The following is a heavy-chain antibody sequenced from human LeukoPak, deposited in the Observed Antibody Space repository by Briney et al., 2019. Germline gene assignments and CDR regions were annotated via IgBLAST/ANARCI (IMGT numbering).Heavy chain of an antibody. Sequence: SETLSLTCTVSGGSISSYYWSWIRQPPGKGLEWVGYIYYSGSTNYNPSLKSRVTISVDTSKNQFSLKLSSVTAADTAVYYCARRQKSIVVVPAAAPNTWFDPWGQGTLVTVSS. J-gene: IGHJ5*02. CDR3: ARRQKSIVVVPAAAPNTWFDP. V-gene: IGHV4-59*08. CDR1: GGSISSYY. D-gene: IGHD2-2*01. CDR2: IYYSGST.